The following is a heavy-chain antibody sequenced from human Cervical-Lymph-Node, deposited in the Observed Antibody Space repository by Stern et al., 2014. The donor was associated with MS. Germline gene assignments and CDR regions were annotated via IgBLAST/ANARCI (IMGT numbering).Heavy chain of an antibody. J-gene: IGHJ4*02. D-gene: IGHD3-3*01. Sequence: VQLVESGGGLVQPGRSLRLSCAASGFTFNDYAMHWVLQAPGKGLEWVSRISWNRGSTCYADSVKGRFTISRDNAKNSLYLQMNSLRAEDTALYYCAKDTWYYDFWSGYYTDWGQGTLVTVSS. CDR1: GFTFNDYA. V-gene: IGHV3-9*01. CDR2: ISWNRGST. CDR3: AKDTWYYDFWSGYYTD.